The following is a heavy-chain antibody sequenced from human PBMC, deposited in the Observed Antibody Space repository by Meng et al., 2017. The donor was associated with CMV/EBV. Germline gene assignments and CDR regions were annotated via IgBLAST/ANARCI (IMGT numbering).Heavy chain of an antibody. CDR1: GFTFGDYA. Sequence: GESLKISCTASGFTFGDYAMSWVRQAPGKGLEWVGFIRSKAYGGTTEYAASVKGRFTISRDDSKSIAHLQMNSLKTEDTAVYYCTPGAVAGGEYYYYGMDVWGQGTTVTVSS. V-gene: IGHV3-49*04. J-gene: IGHJ6*02. CDR2: IRSKAYGGTT. D-gene: IGHD6-19*01. CDR3: TPGAVAGGEYYYYGMDV.